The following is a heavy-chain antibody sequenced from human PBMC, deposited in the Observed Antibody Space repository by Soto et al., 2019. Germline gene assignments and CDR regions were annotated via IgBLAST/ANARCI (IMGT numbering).Heavy chain of an antibody. J-gene: IGHJ4*02. CDR3: ARDREDIVVVPAAMHPSHPDY. D-gene: IGHD2-2*01. Sequence: GGSLRLSCAASGFTFSSYSMNWVRQAPGKGLEWVSYISSSSSTIYYADSVKGRFTISRDNAKNSLYLQMNSLRAEDTAVYYCARDREDIVVVPAAMHPSHPDYWGQGTLVTVSS. CDR1: GFTFSSYS. V-gene: IGHV3-48*01. CDR2: ISSSSSTI.